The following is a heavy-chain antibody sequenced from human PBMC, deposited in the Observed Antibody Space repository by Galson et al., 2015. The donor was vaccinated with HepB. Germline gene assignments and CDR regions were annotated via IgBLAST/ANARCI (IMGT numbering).Heavy chain of an antibody. V-gene: IGHV1-69*02. D-gene: IGHD6-13*01. J-gene: IGHJ6*02. Sequence: SVKVSCKASGGTFSSYTISWVRQAPGQGLEWMGRIIPILGIANYAQKFQGRVTITADKSTSTAYMELSSLRSEDTAVYYCARYLADSSSWPSSYYGMDVWGQGTTVTVSS. CDR1: GGTFSSYT. CDR3: ARYLADSSSWPSSYYGMDV. CDR2: IIPILGIA.